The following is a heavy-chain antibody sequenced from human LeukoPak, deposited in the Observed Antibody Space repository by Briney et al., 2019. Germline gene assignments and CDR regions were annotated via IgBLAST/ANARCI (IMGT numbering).Heavy chain of an antibody. Sequence: ASVKVSCKASGYTFTSYGISWVRQAPGQGLEWMGWISAYNGNTNYAQKLQGRVTMTTDTYTSTAYMELRSLRSDDTAVYYCARNLEVDFWSGYYDAFDIWGQGTMVTVSS. V-gene: IGHV1-18*01. CDR2: ISAYNGNT. D-gene: IGHD3-3*01. J-gene: IGHJ3*02. CDR1: GYTFTSYG. CDR3: ARNLEVDFWSGYYDAFDI.